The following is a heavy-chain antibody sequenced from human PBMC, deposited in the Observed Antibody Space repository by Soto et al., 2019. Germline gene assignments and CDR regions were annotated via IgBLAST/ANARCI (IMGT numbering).Heavy chain of an antibody. D-gene: IGHD2-21*01. Sequence: SETLSLTCSVSGAALNSGNYYWSWIRQVPGKGLEWIGHIYVTGAVDYNPSLRDRVTISRDTSERQFSLNLRLVTAADTAVYYCARLRIATNNYKWFDPWGQGTLVTVSS. V-gene: IGHV4-31*03. J-gene: IGHJ5*02. CDR2: IYVTGAV. CDR1: GAALNSGNYY. CDR3: ARLRIATNNYKWFDP.